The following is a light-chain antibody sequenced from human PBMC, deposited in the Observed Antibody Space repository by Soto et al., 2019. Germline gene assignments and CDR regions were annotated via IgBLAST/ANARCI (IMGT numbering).Light chain of an antibody. V-gene: IGLV1-40*01. J-gene: IGLJ3*02. CDR3: QSYDSTLRGWV. CDR1: TSNIGANYD. Sequence: QSVLTQPPSVSGAPGQRVTISCTGNTSNIGANYDVHWYQQLPGTAPKLLIFVNSNRPSGVPDRFSGSKSDTSASLAITGLQADDEGDYYCQSYDSTLRGWVFGGGTKLTVL. CDR2: VNS.